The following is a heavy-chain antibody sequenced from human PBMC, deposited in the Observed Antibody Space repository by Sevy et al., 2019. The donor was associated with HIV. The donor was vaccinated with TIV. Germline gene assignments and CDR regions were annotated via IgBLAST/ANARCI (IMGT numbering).Heavy chain of an antibody. CDR2: IKQDGSEN. Sequence: GGCLRLSCAASGFTFSNFWMSWVRQAPGKGLEFVANIKQDGSENFYADSVKGRFTISRDNAKNSLFLQMNNLRVEETAVYYCARDHPSTAPFDYWGQGTLVTVSS. J-gene: IGHJ4*02. D-gene: IGHD2-21*02. CDR3: ARDHPSTAPFDY. V-gene: IGHV3-7*03. CDR1: GFTFSNFW.